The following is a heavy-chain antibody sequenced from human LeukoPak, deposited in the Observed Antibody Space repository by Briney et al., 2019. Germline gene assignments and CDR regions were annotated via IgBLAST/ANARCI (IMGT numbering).Heavy chain of an antibody. CDR3: ARDLGHCSGGSCADGSDY. CDR1: GGSFSDYY. V-gene: IGHV4-30-4*01. D-gene: IGHD2-15*01. Sequence: PSETLSLTCAVYGGSFSDYYWSWIRQPPGKGLEWIGYIYYSGSTYYNPSLKSRVTISVDTSKNQFSLKLSSVTAADTAVYYCARDLGHCSGGSCADGSDYWGQGTLVTVSS. J-gene: IGHJ4*02. CDR2: IYYSGST.